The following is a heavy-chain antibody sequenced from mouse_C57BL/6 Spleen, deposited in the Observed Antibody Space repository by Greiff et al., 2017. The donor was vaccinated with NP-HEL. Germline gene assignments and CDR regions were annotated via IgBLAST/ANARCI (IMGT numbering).Heavy chain of an antibody. D-gene: IGHD1-1*01. CDR3: ARDGSSYVEYFDV. Sequence: QVQLQQSGPGLVQPSQSLSITCTVSGFSLTSYGVHWVRQSPGKGLEWLGVIWSGGSPDYNAAFISRLSISKDNSKSQVFFKMNSLQADDTAIYYCARDGSSYVEYFDVWGTGTTVTVSS. V-gene: IGHV2-2*01. CDR2: IWSGGSP. J-gene: IGHJ1*03. CDR1: GFSLTSYG.